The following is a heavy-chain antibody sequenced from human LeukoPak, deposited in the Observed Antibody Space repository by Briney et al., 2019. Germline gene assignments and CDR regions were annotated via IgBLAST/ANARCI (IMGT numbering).Heavy chain of an antibody. Sequence: PGGSLRLSCAASGFTFSKSWMAWVRQAPGQGLEWVANIKQDESAKHYSDSVKGRFTISRDNAKNSLFLQMNGLRAEDSALYYCARDTDGSLDYWGQGTLVTVSS. J-gene: IGHJ4*02. CDR3: ARDTDGSLDY. CDR2: IKQDESAK. CDR1: GFTFSKSW. V-gene: IGHV3-7*01. D-gene: IGHD5-24*01.